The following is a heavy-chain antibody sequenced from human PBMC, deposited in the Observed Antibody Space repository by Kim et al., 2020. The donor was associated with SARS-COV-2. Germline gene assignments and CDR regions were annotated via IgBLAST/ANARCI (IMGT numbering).Heavy chain of an antibody. Sequence: SETLSLTCAVYGGSFSGYYWSWIRQPPGKGLEWIGEINHSGSTNYNPSLKSRVTISVDTSKNQFSLKLSSVTAADTAVYYCARGWRDGYNSFDYWGQGTL. D-gene: IGHD5-12*01. CDR3: ARGWRDGYNSFDY. CDR2: INHSGST. J-gene: IGHJ4*02. V-gene: IGHV4-34*01. CDR1: GGSFSGYY.